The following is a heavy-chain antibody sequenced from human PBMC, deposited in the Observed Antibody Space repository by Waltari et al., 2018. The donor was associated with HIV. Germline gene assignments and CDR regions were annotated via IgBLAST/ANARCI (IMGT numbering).Heavy chain of an antibody. J-gene: IGHJ4*02. D-gene: IGHD3-22*01. CDR3: AKDPYYYDSSGYADYFDY. Sequence: QVQLVESGGGVVQPGRSLRLSCAASGFTFSCYGMHWVRQAPGKGLEWVAVISYDGSNKYYADSVKGRFTISRDNSKNTLYLQMNSLRAEDTAVYYCAKDPYYYDSSGYADYFDYWGQGTLVTVSS. CDR2: ISYDGSNK. V-gene: IGHV3-30*18. CDR1: GFTFSCYG.